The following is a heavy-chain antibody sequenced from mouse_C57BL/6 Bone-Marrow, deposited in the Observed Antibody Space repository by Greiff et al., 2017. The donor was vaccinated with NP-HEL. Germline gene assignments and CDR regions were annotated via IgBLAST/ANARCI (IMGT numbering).Heavy chain of an antibody. V-gene: IGHV5-9-1*02. CDR3: TRGPFYDYDGVYYFDY. CDR1: GFTFSSYA. Sequence: EVNVVESGEGLVKPGGSLKLSCAASGFTFSSYAMSWVRQTPEKRLEWVAYISSGGDYIYYADTVKGRFTISRDNARNTLYLQMSSLKSEDTAMYYCTRGPFYDYDGVYYFDYWGQGTTLTVSS. D-gene: IGHD2-4*01. CDR2: ISSGGDYI. J-gene: IGHJ2*01.